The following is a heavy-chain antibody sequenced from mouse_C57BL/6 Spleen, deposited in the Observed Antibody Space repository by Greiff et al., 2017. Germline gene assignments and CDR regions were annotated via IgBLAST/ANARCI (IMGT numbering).Heavy chain of an antibody. Sequence: QVQLKESGPGLVQPSQSLSITCSVSGFSLTSYGVHWVRQSPGKGLEWLGVIWSGGSTDYNAAFISRLSISKDNSKSQVFFKMNSLQADDTAIYYCASPITTVYYYAMGDWGQGTSVTVSS. V-gene: IGHV2-2*01. CDR3: ASPITTVYYYAMGD. J-gene: IGHJ4*01. CDR1: GFSLTSYG. D-gene: IGHD1-1*01. CDR2: IWSGGST.